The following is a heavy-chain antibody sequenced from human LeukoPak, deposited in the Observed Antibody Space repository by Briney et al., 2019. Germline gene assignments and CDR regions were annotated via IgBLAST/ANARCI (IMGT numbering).Heavy chain of an antibody. Sequence: GGSLRLSCAASGFTFSSYSMNWVRQAPGKGLEWVSSISSSSSYIYYADSVKGRFTISRDNAKNSLYLQMNSLRAEDTAVYYCARAPRSNIADWYFDLWGRGTLVTVSS. CDR2: ISSSSSYI. D-gene: IGHD5-12*01. CDR1: GFTFSSYS. V-gene: IGHV3-21*01. J-gene: IGHJ2*01. CDR3: ARAPRSNIADWYFDL.